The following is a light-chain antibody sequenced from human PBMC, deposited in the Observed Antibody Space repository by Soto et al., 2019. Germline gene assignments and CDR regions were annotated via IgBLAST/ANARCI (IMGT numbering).Light chain of an antibody. Sequence: QSALTQPDSVSGSLGQSITISCTGTSRDIANYNLVSWYQQHPGKAPKLLIYEVTKRPSGVSSRFFGSKSGKTASLTISGLQADDEADYHCCTYAGSSTYVFGTGTKLTVL. CDR1: SRDIANYNL. CDR2: EVT. CDR3: CTYAGSSTYV. J-gene: IGLJ1*01. V-gene: IGLV2-23*02.